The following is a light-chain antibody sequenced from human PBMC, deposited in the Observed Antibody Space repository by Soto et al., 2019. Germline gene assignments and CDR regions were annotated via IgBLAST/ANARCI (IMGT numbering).Light chain of an antibody. V-gene: IGKV3-20*01. CDR3: QQYDSSPLT. J-gene: IGKJ3*01. Sequence: EIVLTQSPGTLSLSPGERATLSCRASQSVSSSFLAWYQQKPGQAPRPLIYGASSRATGIPDRFSGSGSGTDFTLTISRLEPEDFAVYYCQQYDSSPLTFGPGTKVGIK. CDR1: QSVSSSF. CDR2: GAS.